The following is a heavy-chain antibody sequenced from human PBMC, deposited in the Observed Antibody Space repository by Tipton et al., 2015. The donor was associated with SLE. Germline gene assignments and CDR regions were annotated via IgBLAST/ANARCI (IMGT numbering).Heavy chain of an antibody. CDR1: GYTFSSHA. V-gene: IGHV3-21*01. CDR3: ARDQYCYDSSGYYY. Sequence: GSLRLSCAASGYTFSSHAMAWVRQAPGKGLEWVSTITGSGGLTDYADSVKGRFTISRDNAKNSLYLQMNSLRAEDTTVYYCARDQYCYDSSGYYYWGQGILVTVSS. J-gene: IGHJ4*02. D-gene: IGHD3-22*01. CDR2: ITGSGGLT.